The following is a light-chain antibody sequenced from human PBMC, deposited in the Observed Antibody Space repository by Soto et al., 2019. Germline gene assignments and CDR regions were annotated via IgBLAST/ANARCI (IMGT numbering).Light chain of an antibody. J-gene: IGLJ2*01. CDR2: DNN. Sequence: QSVLTQPPSVSGAPGQRVTISFTGSSSNTGADYDVHWYQHLPGSAPKLLIYDNNIRPSGVPDRFSGSKSGTSASLAITGLQAEDEGDYYCQSYDSSLSNLVVFGGGTQLTVL. V-gene: IGLV1-40*01. CDR1: SSNTGADYD. CDR3: QSYDSSLSNLVV.